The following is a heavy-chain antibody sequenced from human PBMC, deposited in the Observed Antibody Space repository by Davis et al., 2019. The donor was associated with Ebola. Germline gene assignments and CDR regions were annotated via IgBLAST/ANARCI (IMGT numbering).Heavy chain of an antibody. CDR3: ARDLGGAYCVGDCSPFSALDY. V-gene: IGHV3-33*01. Sequence: PGGSLRLSCAASGFTFSSYGMHWVRQAPGKGLEWVAVIWYDGSNKYYADSVKGRFTISRDNSKNTLYLQMNSLRAEDTAVYYCARDLGGAYCVGDCSPFSALDYWGQGTLVTVSS. CDR1: GFTFSSYG. CDR2: IWYDGSNK. D-gene: IGHD2-21*02. J-gene: IGHJ4*02.